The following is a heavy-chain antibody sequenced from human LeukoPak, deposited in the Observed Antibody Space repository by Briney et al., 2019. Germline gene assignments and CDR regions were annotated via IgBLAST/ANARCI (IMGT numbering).Heavy chain of an antibody. CDR1: GFTFSSYG. V-gene: IGHV3-23*01. J-gene: IGHJ4*02. CDR3: AKVVSGYGFFDY. D-gene: IGHD5-12*01. CDR2: ISGSGSNT. Sequence: GGSLRLSYAASGFTFSSYGMSWVRQAPGKGLEWVSAISGSGSNTYYAGSVKGRFTISRDNSKNTLYLQMNSLRAEDTAVYYCAKVVSGYGFFDYWGQGILVTVSS.